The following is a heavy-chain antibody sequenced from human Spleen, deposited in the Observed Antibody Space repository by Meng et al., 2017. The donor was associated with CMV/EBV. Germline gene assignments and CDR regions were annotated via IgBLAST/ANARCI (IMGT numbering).Heavy chain of an antibody. V-gene: IGHV1-2*02. CDR3: ARAQPYYYISY. CDR1: GYTFTTTY. CDR2: INPSSGAT. D-gene: IGHD1-14*01. J-gene: IGHJ4*02. Sequence: SCKASGYTFTTTYLPWVRQAPGQGLAWMGWINPSSGATKYAQKFQGRVTMIRDTSISTAYMELRRLRSDDTAVYFCARAQPYYYISYWGQGTLVTVSS.